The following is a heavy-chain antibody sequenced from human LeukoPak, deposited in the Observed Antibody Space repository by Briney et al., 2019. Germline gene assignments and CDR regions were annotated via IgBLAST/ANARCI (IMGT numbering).Heavy chain of an antibody. Sequence: PSETLSLTCTVSGGSISSSNSYWGWIRQPPGKGLEWIGRIYYSGSTYYNPSLKSRVTIFVDTSQNQFSLELSSVTAADTAVYYCARIQLWSRHFDYWGQGTLVTVSS. J-gene: IGHJ4*02. CDR1: GGSISSSNSY. CDR3: ARIQLWSRHFDY. D-gene: IGHD5-18*01. CDR2: IYYSGST. V-gene: IGHV4-39*01.